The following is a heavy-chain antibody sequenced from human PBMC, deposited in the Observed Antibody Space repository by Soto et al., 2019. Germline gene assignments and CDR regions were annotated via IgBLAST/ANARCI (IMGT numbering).Heavy chain of an antibody. D-gene: IGHD2-2*01. CDR2: INHSGST. V-gene: IGHV4-34*01. J-gene: IGHJ6*03. CDR3: ARAGIVVVPAAMRGYYYYMDV. Sequence: SETLSLTCAVYGGSFSGYYWSWIRQPPGKGLERIGEINHSGSTNYNPSLKSRVTISVDTSKNQFSLKLSSVTAADTAVYYCARAGIVVVPAAMRGYYYYMDVWGKGTTVIVSS. CDR1: GGSFSGYY.